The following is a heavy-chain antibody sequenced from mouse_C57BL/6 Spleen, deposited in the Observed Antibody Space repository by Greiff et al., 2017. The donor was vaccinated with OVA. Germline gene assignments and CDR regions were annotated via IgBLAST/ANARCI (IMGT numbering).Heavy chain of an antibody. CDR3: AKLGRGYFDV. Sequence: VQLKESGPELVKPGASVKISCKASGYAFSSSWMNWVKQRPGKGLEWIGRIYPGDGDTNYNGKFKGKATLTADKSSSTAYMQLSSLTSEDAAVYCCAKLGRGYFDVWGTGTTVTVSS. CDR2: IYPGDGDT. J-gene: IGHJ1*03. D-gene: IGHD4-1*01. V-gene: IGHV1-82*01. CDR1: GYAFSSSW.